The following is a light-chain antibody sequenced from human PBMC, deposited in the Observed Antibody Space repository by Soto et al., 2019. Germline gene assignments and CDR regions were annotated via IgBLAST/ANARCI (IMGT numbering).Light chain of an antibody. Sequence: DIQMTQSPSSLSASVGDRVTITWRASQDIADYLAWYQQKPGQVPNLLIYAASTLQSGVPSRFTGSGSGTEFTLTISSLQPDDFATYYCQQYNSYSWTFGQGTKVDIK. CDR3: QQYNSYSWT. CDR2: AAS. V-gene: IGKV1-27*01. J-gene: IGKJ1*01. CDR1: QDIADY.